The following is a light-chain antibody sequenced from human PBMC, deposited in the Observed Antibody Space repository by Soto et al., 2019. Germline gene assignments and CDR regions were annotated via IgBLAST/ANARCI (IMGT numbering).Light chain of an antibody. CDR3: QQYSKWPLA. J-gene: IGKJ4*01. V-gene: IGKV3-15*01. Sequence: EIVLTQSPGTLSLSPGERATLSCRASPSVSSNCLAWYQQKPGQAPRLLIEGASSRGTDIPARFSGSGSGTEFTLTITSLQSEDFAVYYCQQYSKWPLAFGGGTKVDIK. CDR1: PSVSSN. CDR2: GAS.